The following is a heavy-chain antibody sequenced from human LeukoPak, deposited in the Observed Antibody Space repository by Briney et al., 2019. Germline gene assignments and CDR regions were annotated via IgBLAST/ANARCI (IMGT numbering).Heavy chain of an antibody. J-gene: IGHJ4*02. CDR2: INPNSGGT. CDR3: AREPYGYNCNALTDY. Sequence: ASVKVSCKASGYTFTGYYMHWVRQAPGQGLEWMGWINPNSGGTNYAQKFQGRVTMTRDTSISTAYMELSRLRSDDTAVYYCAREPYGYNCNALTDYWGQGTLVTVSS. D-gene: IGHD1-1*01. V-gene: IGHV1-2*02. CDR1: GYTFTGYY.